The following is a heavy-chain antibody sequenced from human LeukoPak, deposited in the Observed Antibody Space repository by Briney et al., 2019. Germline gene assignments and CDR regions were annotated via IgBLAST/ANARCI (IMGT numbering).Heavy chain of an antibody. J-gene: IGHJ3*02. CDR1: GGSISSSSYY. V-gene: IGHV4-61*01. D-gene: IGHD3-22*01. Sequence: SETLSLTCTVSGGSISSSSYYWGWIRQPPGKGLEWIGYIYYSGSTNYNPSLKSRVTISVDTSKNQFSLKLSSVTAADTAVYYCARDMRTYYYDSSGYYYVLNAFDIWGQGTMVTVSS. CDR3: ARDMRTYYYDSSGYYYVLNAFDI. CDR2: IYYSGST.